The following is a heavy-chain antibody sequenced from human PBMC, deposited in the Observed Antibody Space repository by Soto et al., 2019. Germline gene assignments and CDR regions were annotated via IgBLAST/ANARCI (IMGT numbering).Heavy chain of an antibody. CDR3: ARQTTVTTNGMEV. D-gene: IGHD4-17*01. CDR1: GYSFTSYW. Sequence: PGYSLKMSCNGSGYSFTSYWISLVLHMPGKGLEWMGRIDPSDSYTNYSPSFQGHVTISADKSISTAYLQWSSLKASDTAMYYCARQTTVTTNGMEVWGQGTTVTVSS. CDR2: IDPSDSYT. J-gene: IGHJ6*02. V-gene: IGHV5-10-1*01.